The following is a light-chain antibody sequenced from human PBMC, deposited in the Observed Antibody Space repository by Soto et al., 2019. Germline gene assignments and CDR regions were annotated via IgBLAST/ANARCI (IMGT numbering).Light chain of an antibody. Sequence: DIVLPQSPATLSLSPGERATLSGGDSQSVSSSRLAWYQQKPALAPRLLIYDGFLRATGIPDRFSGSGSGTDFTLTISRLEPEEFAVYYCKQYGSSPWTFGQGTKVDI. CDR3: KQYGSSPWT. CDR1: QSVSSSR. J-gene: IGKJ1*01. V-gene: IGKV3D-20*01. CDR2: DGF.